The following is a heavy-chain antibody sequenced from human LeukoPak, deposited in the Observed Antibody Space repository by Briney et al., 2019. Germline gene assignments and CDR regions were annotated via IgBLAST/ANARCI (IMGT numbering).Heavy chain of an antibody. D-gene: IGHD2-2*01. Sequence: GGSLRLSCAASGFTFSSYAMSWVRQAPGKGLEWVSAISGSGGSTYYADSVKGRFTISRDNSENTLCLQMNSLRAEDTAVYYCAKDSDIVVVPAAMWYWGQGTLVTVSS. CDR1: GFTFSSYA. V-gene: IGHV3-23*01. J-gene: IGHJ4*02. CDR2: ISGSGGST. CDR3: AKDSDIVVVPAAMWY.